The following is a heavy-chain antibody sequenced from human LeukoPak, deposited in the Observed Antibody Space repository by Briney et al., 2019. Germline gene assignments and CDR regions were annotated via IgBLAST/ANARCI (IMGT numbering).Heavy chain of an antibody. D-gene: IGHD3-10*01. J-gene: IGHJ4*02. Sequence: PGGSLRLSCAASGFTFSSYAMSWVRQAPGKGLEWVSAISGSGGSTYYADSVKGRFTISRDNSKNTLYLQMNSLRAEDTAVYYCAKYHYGSGSYSPGYDYWGQGTLVTVSS. CDR1: GFTFSSYA. CDR2: ISGSGGST. CDR3: AKYHYGSGSYSPGYDY. V-gene: IGHV3-23*01.